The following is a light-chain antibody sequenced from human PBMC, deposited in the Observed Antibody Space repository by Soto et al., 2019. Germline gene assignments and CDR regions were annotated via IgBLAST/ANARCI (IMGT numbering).Light chain of an antibody. V-gene: IGKV4-1*01. CDR1: QSVLYSSNNKNY. CDR2: WAS. CDR3: QQYDSTPR. J-gene: IGKJ3*01. Sequence: DIVMTQSPDSLAVSLGERATINCKSSQSVLYSSNNKNYLPWYQQKPGQPPKLLIYWASTRESGVPDRFSGSGSGRDFPLTIGSLQGEDVAVSYCQQYDSTPRFGPGTTVDIK.